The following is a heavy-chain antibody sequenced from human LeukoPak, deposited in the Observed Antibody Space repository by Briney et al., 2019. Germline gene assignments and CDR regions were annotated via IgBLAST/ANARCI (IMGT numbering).Heavy chain of an antibody. D-gene: IGHD4-11*01. Sequence: SETLSPTCAVYGASFSGYYWSWIRQPPGKGLEWIGEINHSGSTNYNPSLKSRVTISVDTSKNQFSLKLTSVTAADTAVYYCARGYDYGNYNDWGQGTLVTVSS. J-gene: IGHJ4*02. V-gene: IGHV4-34*01. CDR2: INHSGST. CDR3: ARGYDYGNYND. CDR1: GASFSGYY.